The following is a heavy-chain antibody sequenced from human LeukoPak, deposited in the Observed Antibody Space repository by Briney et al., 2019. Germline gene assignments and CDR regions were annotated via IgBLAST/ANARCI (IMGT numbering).Heavy chain of an antibody. D-gene: IGHD3-22*01. CDR3: ARMLLGGYYYDSSGPEGAFDI. J-gene: IGHJ3*02. Sequence: DPSETLSLTCAVSGGSISSGGYSWSWIRQPPGKGLEWIGYIYHSGSTYYNPSLKSRVTISVDTSKDQFSLKLSSVTAADTAVYYCARMLLGGYYYDSSGPEGAFDIWGQGTMVTVSS. V-gene: IGHV4-30-2*02. CDR2: IYHSGST. CDR1: GGSISSGGYS.